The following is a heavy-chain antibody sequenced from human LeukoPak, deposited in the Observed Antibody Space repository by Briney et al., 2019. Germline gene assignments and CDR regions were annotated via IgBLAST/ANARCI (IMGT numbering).Heavy chain of an antibody. CDR2: LHSDGST. CDR3: ARFGTFGDNWFDP. D-gene: IGHD3-10*01. V-gene: IGHV4-59*01. J-gene: IGHJ5*02. CDR1: GAFISGYY. Sequence: PSETLSLTCTVSGAFISGYYWSWIRQPPGKGLEWIGYLHSDGSTNYNPSLKSRVSTSVDTSKNQFTLKLRSLTAADTAIYYCARFGTFGDNWFDPWGQGALVTVSS.